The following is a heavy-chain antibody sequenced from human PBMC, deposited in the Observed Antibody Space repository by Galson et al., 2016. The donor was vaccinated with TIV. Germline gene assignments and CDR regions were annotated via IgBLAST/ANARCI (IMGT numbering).Heavy chain of an antibody. Sequence: SLRLSCAASGFTFSSHAMSWVRQAPGKGLEWISAITGGAGSTYYADSVKGRFTISRDNSMNTLFLQMNSLRAEDTALYYCAKDTSSGLSGYVYLYYWGQGTLLTVSS. D-gene: IGHD5-12*01. V-gene: IGHV3-23*01. CDR3: AKDTSSGLSGYVYLYY. CDR2: ITGGAGST. CDR1: GFTFSSHA. J-gene: IGHJ4*02.